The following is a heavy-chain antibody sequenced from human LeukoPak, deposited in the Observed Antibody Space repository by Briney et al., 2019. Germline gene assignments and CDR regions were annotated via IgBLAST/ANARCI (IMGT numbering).Heavy chain of an antibody. V-gene: IGHV3-21*01. Sequence: GGSLRLSCTVSGFTVSSNSMSWVRQAPGKGLEWVSYISGSTTDIYYADSVKGRFTISRDNAKRSVYLQMNSLGVEDTAVYYCARDIHSVAFDIWGQGTMVTVSS. CDR3: ARDIHSVAFDI. CDR1: GFTVSSNS. J-gene: IGHJ3*02. CDR2: ISGSTTDI.